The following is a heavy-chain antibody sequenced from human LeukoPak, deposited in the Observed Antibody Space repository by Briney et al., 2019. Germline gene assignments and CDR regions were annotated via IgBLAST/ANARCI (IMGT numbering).Heavy chain of an antibody. Sequence: SETLSLTCTVSGGSISSYYWSWIRQPPGKGLEWIGYIYYSGSTNYNPSLKSRVTISVDTSKNQFSLKLSSVTAADTAVYYCARCRDYYDSSVDYWGQGTLVTVSS. CDR2: IYYSGST. D-gene: IGHD3-22*01. CDR3: ARCRDYYDSSVDY. V-gene: IGHV4-59*12. CDR1: GGSISSYY. J-gene: IGHJ4*02.